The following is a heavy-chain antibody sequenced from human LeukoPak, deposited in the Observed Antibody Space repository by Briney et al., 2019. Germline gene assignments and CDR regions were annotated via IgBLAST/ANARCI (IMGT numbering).Heavy chain of an antibody. Sequence: GGSLRLSCAVSGFAFSSLAMHWVRQAPGKGLEWVAFISYDGNNQYYADSVKGRFTISRDNSKNTLYLQMNSLRAEDTAVYYCAKETCSGGSCYSGYYYYYGMDVWGQGTTVTVSS. V-gene: IGHV3-30-3*01. D-gene: IGHD2-15*01. J-gene: IGHJ6*02. CDR2: ISYDGNNQ. CDR1: GFAFSSLA. CDR3: AKETCSGGSCYSGYYYYYGMDV.